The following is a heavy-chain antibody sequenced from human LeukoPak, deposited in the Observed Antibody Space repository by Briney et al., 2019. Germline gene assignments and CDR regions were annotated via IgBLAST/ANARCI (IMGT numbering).Heavy chain of an antibody. CDR1: GGSFSGYY. V-gene: IGHV4-34*01. CDR3: ARRIWYHDILTAYNI. D-gene: IGHD3-9*01. Sequence: PSETLSLTCAVYGGSFSGYYRSWIRQPPGKGLEWIGEINHSGSTNYNPSLKSRVTISVDTSKNQFSLNLSSVTAADTAVYYCARRIWYHDILTAYNIWGQGTPVTVSS. J-gene: IGHJ4*02. CDR2: INHSGST.